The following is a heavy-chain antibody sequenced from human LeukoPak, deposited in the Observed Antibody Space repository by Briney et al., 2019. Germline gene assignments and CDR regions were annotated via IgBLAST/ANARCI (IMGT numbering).Heavy chain of an antibody. CDR3: ARDSGRTSSFDY. CDR1: GFTFSSYA. CDR2: ISYDGSNK. D-gene: IGHD2-15*01. Sequence: GGSLRLSCAASGFTFSSYAMHWVRQAPGKGLEWVAVISYDGSNKYYADSVKGRFTISRDNSKNTLYLQMNGLRAEDTAVYYCARDSGRTSSFDYWGQGTLVTVSS. V-gene: IGHV3-30-3*01. J-gene: IGHJ4*02.